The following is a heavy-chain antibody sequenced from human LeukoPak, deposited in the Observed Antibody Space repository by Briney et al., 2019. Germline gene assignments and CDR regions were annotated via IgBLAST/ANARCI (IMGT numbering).Heavy chain of an antibody. Sequence: SETLSLTCTVSGGSVTTFYWGWIRQPPGKGLEWIGYIYYSGSSIYNPSLKSRVTISIDMSNNQFSLKLSSVTAADTAMYYCVRLLRSGTTGFWFDSWGQGTLVTVSS. CDR3: VRLLRSGTTGFWFDS. CDR2: IYYSGSS. CDR1: GGSVTTFY. D-gene: IGHD1-1*01. V-gene: IGHV4-59*02. J-gene: IGHJ5*01.